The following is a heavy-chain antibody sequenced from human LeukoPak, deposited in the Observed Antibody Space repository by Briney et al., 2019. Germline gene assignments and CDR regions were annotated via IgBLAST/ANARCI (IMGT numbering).Heavy chain of an antibody. Sequence: SETLSLTRTVSGGSISSYYWSWIRQPAGKGLEWIGRIYTSGSTNYNPSLKSRVTISVDTSKNQFSLKLSSVTAADTAVYYCARGYCSSTSCYANDYWGQGTMVTVSS. CDR2: IYTSGST. CDR1: GGSISSYY. D-gene: IGHD2-2*01. CDR3: ARGYCSSTSCYANDY. V-gene: IGHV4-4*07. J-gene: IGHJ3*01.